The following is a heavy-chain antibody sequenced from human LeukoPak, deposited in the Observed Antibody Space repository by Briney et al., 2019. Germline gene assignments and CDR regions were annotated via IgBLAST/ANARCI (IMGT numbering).Heavy chain of an antibody. J-gene: IGHJ4*02. Sequence: SETLSLTCTVSGGSISSSSYYWGWIRQPPGKGLEWIGSIYYSGSTYYNPSLKNRVTISVDTSKNQFSLKLSSVTAADTAVYYCARDGDSNWGQGTLVTVSS. CDR3: ARDGDSN. D-gene: IGHD2-21*01. CDR2: IYYSGST. V-gene: IGHV4-39*07. CDR1: GGSISSSSYY.